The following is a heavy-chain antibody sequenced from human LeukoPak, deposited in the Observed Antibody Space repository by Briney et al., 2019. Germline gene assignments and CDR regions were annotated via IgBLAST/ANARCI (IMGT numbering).Heavy chain of an antibody. CDR2: ISSSSRTI. CDR3: ARDFYGDFGFDY. J-gene: IGHJ4*02. D-gene: IGHD4-17*01. Sequence: GGSLRLSCAASGFTFTTYSMNWVRQAPGKGLEWVSYISSSSRTIYYADSVKGRFTISRDNAKNSLYLQMNSLRAEDTAVYYCARDFYGDFGFDYWGQGTLVTVSS. CDR1: GFTFTTYS. V-gene: IGHV3-48*01.